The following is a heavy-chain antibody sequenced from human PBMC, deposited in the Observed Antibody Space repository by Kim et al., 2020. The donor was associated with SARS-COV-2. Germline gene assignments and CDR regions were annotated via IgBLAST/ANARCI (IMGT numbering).Heavy chain of an antibody. J-gene: IGHJ4*02. CDR1: GFTFNSLG. Sequence: GGSLRLSCAASGFTFNSLGMNWVRQAPGKGLEWFSTISNNGGSTYYADSVKGRFTISRDNSKNTLHLQMNRLRPEDTAVYYCARLIATRYFDYWGQGTLVTVST. CDR3: ARLIATRYFDY. V-gene: IGHV3-23*01. D-gene: IGHD6-6*01. CDR2: ISNNGGST.